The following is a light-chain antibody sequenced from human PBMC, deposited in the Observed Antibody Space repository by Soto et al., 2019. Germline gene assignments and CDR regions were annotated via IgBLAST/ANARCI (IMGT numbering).Light chain of an antibody. V-gene: IGKV3-20*01. CDR1: QSVSTY. CDR3: HQYGSSPWT. CDR2: DAS. J-gene: IGKJ1*01. Sequence: EIVLPQSPATLSLSPGERATLSCRASQSVSTYLAWDQQKPGQAPRLLIYDASSRATGTPDRFSGSGSGTDFTLTISRLEPEDFAVYFCHQYGSSPWTFGQGTKVDIK.